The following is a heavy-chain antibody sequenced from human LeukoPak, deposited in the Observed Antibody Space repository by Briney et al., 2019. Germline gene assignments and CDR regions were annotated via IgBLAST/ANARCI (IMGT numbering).Heavy chain of an antibody. V-gene: IGHV3-48*03. J-gene: IGHJ4*02. CDR2: ISSSGTNV. CDR3: ARSGYLGPDY. D-gene: IGHD2-2*01. CDR1: GFTFTSYE. Sequence: GGSLRLSCAASGFTFTSYEMNWARQAPGKGLEWLSFISSSGTNVYYADSVEGRFTISRDNAKNSLYLQMNSLRAEDAAVYYCARSGYLGPDYWGQGILVTVSS.